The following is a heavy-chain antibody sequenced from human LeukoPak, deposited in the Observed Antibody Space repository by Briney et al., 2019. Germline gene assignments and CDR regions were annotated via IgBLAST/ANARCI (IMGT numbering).Heavy chain of an antibody. CDR3: AKDFLEMAYYFDY. D-gene: IGHD5-24*01. CDR2: IWYGGSNK. V-gene: IGHV3-33*06. J-gene: IGHJ4*02. CDR1: GFTFSSYG. Sequence: GGSLRLSCAASGFTFSSYGMHWVRQAPGKGLEWVAVIWYGGSNKYYADSVKGRFTISRDNSKNTLYLQMNSLRAEDTAVYYCAKDFLEMAYYFDYWGQGTLVTVSS.